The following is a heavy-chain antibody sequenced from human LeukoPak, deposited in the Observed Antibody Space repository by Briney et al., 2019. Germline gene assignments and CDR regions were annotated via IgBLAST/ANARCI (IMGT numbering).Heavy chain of an antibody. CDR2: ISYSGTT. D-gene: IGHD5/OR15-5a*01. CDR1: GGSISNYY. CDR3: ARHSVASPHYFDY. J-gene: IGHJ4*02. V-gene: IGHV4-59*08. Sequence: PSENLSLTCTVSGGSISNYYWSWIRQPPGKEVEWIGFISYSGTTHYNPSLKSRVTMSVATSNNQFSLRLSSVTAADTAIYYCARHSVASPHYFDYWGQGALVTVS.